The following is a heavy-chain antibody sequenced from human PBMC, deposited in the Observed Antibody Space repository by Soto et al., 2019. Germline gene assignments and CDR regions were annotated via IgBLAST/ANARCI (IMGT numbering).Heavy chain of an antibody. D-gene: IGHD4-17*01. Sequence: PGGSLRLSCAASGFSVSSNYMSWVRQAPGKGLEWVSVIYSGNSTNYADSVKGRFTISRDNSKNTLYLQMNILRADDTAVYYCPRATTVNTPGYWGHGTMFTVSS. V-gene: IGHV3-66*01. J-gene: IGHJ4*01. CDR1: GFSVSSNY. CDR2: IYSGNST. CDR3: PRATTVNTPGY.